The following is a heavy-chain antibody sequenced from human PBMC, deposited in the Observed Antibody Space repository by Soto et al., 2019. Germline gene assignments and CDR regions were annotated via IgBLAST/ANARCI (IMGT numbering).Heavy chain of an antibody. CDR1: GGSFGNYY. D-gene: IGHD6-19*01. V-gene: IGHV4-59*01. CDR3: SRDSEPVPSGFFFDS. J-gene: IGHJ4*02. Sequence: VQLKESGPGLVKPSETLSLTCTVSGGSFGNYYWSWIRQSPGNRLEWAGYIYYTGRVNYNPSLRRRVSMSVDTSKNQFSLKLSSVTAAHTAVYYCSRDSEPVPSGFFFDSSGPGILVIVSS. CDR2: IYYTGRV.